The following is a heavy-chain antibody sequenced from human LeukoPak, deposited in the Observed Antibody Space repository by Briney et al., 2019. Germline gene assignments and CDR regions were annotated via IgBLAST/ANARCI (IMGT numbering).Heavy chain of an antibody. CDR1: GFTFSSYA. CDR3: TIASAYCGGDCYLGDY. V-gene: IGHV3-30*04. J-gene: IGHJ4*02. Sequence: GGSLRLSYAASGFTFSSYAMHWVRQAPGKGLEWVAVISYDGSNKYYADSVKGRFTISRDNSKNTLYLQMNSLRAEDTAVYYCTIASAYCGGDCYLGDYWGQGTLVTVSS. CDR2: ISYDGSNK. D-gene: IGHD2-21*02.